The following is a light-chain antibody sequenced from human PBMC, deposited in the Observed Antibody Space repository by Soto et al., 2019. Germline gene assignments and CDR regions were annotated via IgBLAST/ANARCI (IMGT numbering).Light chain of an antibody. CDR1: QSVSGNY. CDR3: QHYGSSPWT. J-gene: IGKJ1*01. Sequence: ECVLTQSPGTLSLSPGERATLSCMASQSVSGNYLAWYQQKPGQAPRLLIYGASTRATGIPDRFSGSGSGTDFTLTISRLAPEDFAVYYCQHYGSSPWTFGQGTKVEIK. CDR2: GAS. V-gene: IGKV3-20*01.